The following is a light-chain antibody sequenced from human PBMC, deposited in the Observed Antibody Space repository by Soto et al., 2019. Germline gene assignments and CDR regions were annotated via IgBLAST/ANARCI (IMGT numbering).Light chain of an antibody. CDR3: SSYPNSRTLAA. V-gene: IGLV2-14*01. CDR1: SGDVGGYNY. CDR2: DVS. J-gene: IGLJ2*01. Sequence: QSVLTQPASVSGSPGQSITISCTGTSGDVGGYNYVSWYQQHPGKAPKLMIYDVSNRPSGVSTRFSGSKSGNTASLTISGLQADDEAASYCSSYPNSRTLAAFGGGTKVTVL.